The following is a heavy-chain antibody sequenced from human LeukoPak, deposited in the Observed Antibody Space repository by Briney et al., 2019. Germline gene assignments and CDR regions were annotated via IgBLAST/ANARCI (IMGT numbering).Heavy chain of an antibody. CDR3: AKTRARYSGYDSVFDY. CDR1: GFTFSPYW. V-gene: IGHV3-74*01. Sequence: PGGSLRLSCAASGFTFSPYWMHWVRQAPGKGLVWVSRIDSDGSSTTYADSVKGRFTISRDNSKNTLYLQMNSLRAEDTAVYYCAKTRARYSGYDSVFDYWGQGTLVTVSS. J-gene: IGHJ4*02. CDR2: IDSDGSST. D-gene: IGHD5-12*01.